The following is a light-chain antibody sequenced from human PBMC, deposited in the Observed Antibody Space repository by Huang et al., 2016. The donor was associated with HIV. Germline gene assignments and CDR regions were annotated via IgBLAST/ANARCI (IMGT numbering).Light chain of an antibody. V-gene: IGKV1-39*01. CDR1: QAITTY. J-gene: IGKJ2*01. CDR2: GAS. CDR3: QQSYSTPHT. Sequence: DIQMTQSPSSLSAAVGDSVTITCRTSQAITTYLTWYQQKPGKAPRLLIYGASRLQNAFPSRFSGSGSGTDFTLTISSLQPEDFGTYYCQQSYSTPHTFGQGTKLEIK.